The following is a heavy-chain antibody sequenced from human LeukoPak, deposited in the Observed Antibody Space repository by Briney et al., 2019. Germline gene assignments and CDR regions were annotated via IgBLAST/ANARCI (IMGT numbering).Heavy chain of an antibody. V-gene: IGHV4-34*01. Sequence: SETLSLTCAVDGGSVSGYYWHWIRQPPGKGLEWIGEINHSGSTNYNPSLKSRVTLSLDTSKNQFSLKLSSVTAADTAVYYCARETASGTAATYWGQGTLVTVSS. CDR1: GGSVSGYY. J-gene: IGHJ4*02. D-gene: IGHD6-13*01. CDR3: ARETASGTAATY. CDR2: INHSGST.